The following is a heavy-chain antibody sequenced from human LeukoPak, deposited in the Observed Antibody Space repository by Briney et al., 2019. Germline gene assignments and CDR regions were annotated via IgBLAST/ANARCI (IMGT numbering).Heavy chain of an antibody. Sequence: GGSLRLSCAAAGFTFGDFGMHWVRQAPGKGLEWVALIWKDGRDEFYADSVKGRFTISRDNSRNTLSLQMNSLRGEDTAVYYCAREEAFQLEASLDQWGQGTLVTVSS. D-gene: IGHD3-3*01. J-gene: IGHJ4*02. CDR1: GFTFGDFG. CDR3: AREEAFQLEASLDQ. CDR2: IWKDGRDE. V-gene: IGHV3-33*01.